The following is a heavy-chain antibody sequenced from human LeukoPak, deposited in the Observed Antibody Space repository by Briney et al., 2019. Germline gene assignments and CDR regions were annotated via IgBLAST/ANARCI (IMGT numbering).Heavy chain of an antibody. D-gene: IGHD3-22*01. Sequence: GGSLRLSCAASGFTFSSYAMSWVRQAPGKGLEWVSAISASGGSTYYADSVKGRFTISRDNSKNTLYLQMNSLRAEDTAVYYCALPEEDDRSGAIDYWGQGTLVTDSS. J-gene: IGHJ4*02. V-gene: IGHV3-23*01. CDR3: ALPEEDDRSGAIDY. CDR2: ISASGGST. CDR1: GFTFSSYA.